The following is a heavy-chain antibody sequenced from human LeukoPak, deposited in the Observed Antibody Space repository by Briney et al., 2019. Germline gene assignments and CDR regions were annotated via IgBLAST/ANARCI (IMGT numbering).Heavy chain of an antibody. V-gene: IGHV3-11*04. CDR1: GLTFSDYY. CDR3: ARVGYYDSSGYKPD. CDR2: ISSSGSTI. Sequence: GGSLRLSCAASGLTFSDYYMSWIRQAPGKGLEWVSYISSSGSTIYYADSVKGRFTISRDNAKNSLYLQMNSLRAEDTAVYYCARVGYYDSSGYKPDWGQGTLVTVSS. J-gene: IGHJ4*02. D-gene: IGHD3-22*01.